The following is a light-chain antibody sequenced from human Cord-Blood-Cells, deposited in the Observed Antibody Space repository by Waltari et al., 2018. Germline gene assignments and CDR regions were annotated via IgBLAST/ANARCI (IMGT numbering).Light chain of an antibody. CDR1: QLGEQY. CDR3: QAWDSSTVV. V-gene: IGLV3-1*01. Sequence: SYELTQPPSVSVSPGQTASITCSGDQLGEQYACWYQQNPGQSPVLVIYQDSKRPSGIPERFSGSNSGNTATLTISGTQAMDEADYYCQAWDSSTVVFGGGTKLTVL. J-gene: IGLJ2*01. CDR2: QDS.